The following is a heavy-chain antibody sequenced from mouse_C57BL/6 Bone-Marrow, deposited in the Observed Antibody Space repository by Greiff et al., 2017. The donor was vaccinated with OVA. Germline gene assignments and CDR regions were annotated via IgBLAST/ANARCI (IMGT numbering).Heavy chain of an antibody. D-gene: IGHD1-1*01. V-gene: IGHV1-69*01. J-gene: IGHJ1*03. CDR1: GYTFTSYW. Sequence: QVQLQQPGAELVMPGASVKLSCKASGYTFTSYWMHWVKQRPGPGLEWIGEIDPSDSYTNYNQKFKGKSTLTVDKSSSTAYMQLSSLTSEDSAVYYCAREGGIGTTVDWYFDVWGTGTTVTVSS. CDR3: AREGGIGTTVDWYFDV. CDR2: IDPSDSYT.